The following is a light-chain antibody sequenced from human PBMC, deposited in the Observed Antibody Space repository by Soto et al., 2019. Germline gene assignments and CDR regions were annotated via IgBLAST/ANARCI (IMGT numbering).Light chain of an antibody. V-gene: IGLV2-23*03. CDR3: CSFAGIATFAI. CDR1: NSDVGGYNL. Sequence: QSALTQPASVSGSPGQSITISCTGTNSDVGGYNLVSWYQQHPDKAPKLIISEGSKRPSGVSNRFSGSKSGNTASLTISGLQAEDEADYYCCSFAGIATFAIFGGGTKLTVL. CDR2: EGS. J-gene: IGLJ2*01.